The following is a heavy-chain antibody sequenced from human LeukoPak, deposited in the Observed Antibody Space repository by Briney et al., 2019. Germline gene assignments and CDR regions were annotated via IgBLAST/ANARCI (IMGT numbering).Heavy chain of an antibody. CDR3: AKYPYYYDSSGYYAEYFQH. Sequence: GGSLRLSCAASGFTFSSYDMHWVRQAPGKGLEWVAFIRYDGSNKYYEDSVKGRFTISRDNSKNTLYLQMNSLRAEDTAVYYCAKYPYYYDSSGYYAEYFQHWGQGTLVTVSS. V-gene: IGHV3-30*02. J-gene: IGHJ1*01. D-gene: IGHD3-22*01. CDR1: GFTFSSYD. CDR2: IRYDGSNK.